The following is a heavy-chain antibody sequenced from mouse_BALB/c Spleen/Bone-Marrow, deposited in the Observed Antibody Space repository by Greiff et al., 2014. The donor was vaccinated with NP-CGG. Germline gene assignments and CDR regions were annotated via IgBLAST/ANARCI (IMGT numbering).Heavy chain of an antibody. CDR3: ARYYRYYYAMDY. V-gene: IGHV14-3*02. CDR1: GFNIKDTY. D-gene: IGHD1-1*01. J-gene: IGHJ4*01. CDR2: IDPANGNT. Sequence: VQLQQSGAELVKPGASVKLSCTASGFNIKDTYMHWVKQRPEQGLEWIGRIDPANGNTKYDPKFQGKATITADTSANTAYLQLSSLTSEDTAVYYCARYYRYYYAMDYWGQGTSVTVSS.